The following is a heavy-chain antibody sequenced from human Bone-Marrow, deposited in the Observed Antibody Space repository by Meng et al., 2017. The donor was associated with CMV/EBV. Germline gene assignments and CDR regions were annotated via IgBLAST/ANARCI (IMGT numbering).Heavy chain of an antibody. CDR2: FDPEQRQI. CDR3: VTLTLSGTGDAFDI. J-gene: IGHJ3*02. D-gene: IGHD3-10*01. Sequence: ASVKVSCKVSGHTLSELSRHWVRQAPGKGPVWMGGFDPEQRQIIYAQKFQDRVTMTEDTSTDTAYMELRSLKSDDTALYYCVTLTLSGTGDAFDIWGQGTMVTFSS. CDR1: GHTLSELS. V-gene: IGHV1-24*01.